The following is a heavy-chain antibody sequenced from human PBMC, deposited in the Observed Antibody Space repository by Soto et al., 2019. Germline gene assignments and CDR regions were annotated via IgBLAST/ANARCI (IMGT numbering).Heavy chain of an antibody. D-gene: IGHD1-26*01. J-gene: IGHJ3*02. CDR2: IYHSGST. V-gene: IGHV4-4*02. Sequence: SETLSLTCAVSGGSISSSNWWSWVRQPPGKGLEWIGEIYHSGSTNYNPSLKSRVTMSVDKSKNQFSLKLSSVTAADTAVYYCARTTLGATTSAFDIWGQGTMVTVSS. CDR1: GGSISSSNW. CDR3: ARTTLGATTSAFDI.